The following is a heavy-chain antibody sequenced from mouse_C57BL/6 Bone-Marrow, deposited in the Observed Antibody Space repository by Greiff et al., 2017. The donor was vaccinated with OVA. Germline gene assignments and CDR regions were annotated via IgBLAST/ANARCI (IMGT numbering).Heavy chain of an antibody. CDR3: ARSDEGYSFYWYFDV. D-gene: IGHD2-3*01. CDR1: GYTFTDYY. CDR2: INPNNGGT. V-gene: IGHV1-26*01. Sequence: EVQLQQSGPELVKPGASVKISCKASGYTFTDYYMNWVKQSHGKSLEWIGDINPNNGGTSYNQKFKGKATLTVDKSSSTAYMELRSLTSEDSAVYYCARSDEGYSFYWYFDVWGTGTTVTVSS. J-gene: IGHJ1*03.